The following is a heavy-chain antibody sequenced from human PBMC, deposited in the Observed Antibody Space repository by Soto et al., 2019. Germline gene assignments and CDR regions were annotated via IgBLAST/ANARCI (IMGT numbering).Heavy chain of an antibody. CDR1: GFTFDDYA. CDR3: AKDMTVMTTGWFDP. D-gene: IGHD4-4*01. V-gene: IGHV3-9*01. CDR2: ISWNSGSI. J-gene: IGHJ5*02. Sequence: SLRLSCAASGFTFDDYAMHWVRQIPGKGLEWVSGISWNSGSIGYADSVKGRFTISRGNAKNSLYLQMNSLRAEDTALYYCAKDMTVMTTGWFDPWGQGTLVTVSS.